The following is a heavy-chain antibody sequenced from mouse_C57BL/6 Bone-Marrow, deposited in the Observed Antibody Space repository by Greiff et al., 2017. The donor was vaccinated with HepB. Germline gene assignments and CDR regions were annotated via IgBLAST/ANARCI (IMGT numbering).Heavy chain of an antibody. CDR1: GFSLTSYG. CDR3: YYGSSYVENAMDY. Sequence: VKLVESGPGLVQPSQSLSITCTVSGFSLTSYGVHWVRQSPGKGLEWLGVIWRGGSTDYNAAFMSRLSITKDNSKSQVFFKMNSLQADDTAIYYCYYGSSYVENAMDYWGQGTSVTVSS. J-gene: IGHJ4*01. CDR2: IWRGGST. D-gene: IGHD1-1*01. V-gene: IGHV2-5*01.